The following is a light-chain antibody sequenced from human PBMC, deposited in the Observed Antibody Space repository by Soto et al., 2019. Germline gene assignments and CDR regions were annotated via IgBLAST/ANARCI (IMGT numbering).Light chain of an antibody. CDR3: QQYGSSRYT. Sequence: EIVLTQSPGTLSLSPGXXAXLSCRASXSVSSSYLAWYQQKPGQAPRLLIYGASSRATGIPDRFSGSGSGTDFTLTISRLEPEDFAVYYCQQYGSSRYTFGQGTKLEIK. CDR1: XSVSSSY. CDR2: GAS. J-gene: IGKJ2*01. V-gene: IGKV3-20*01.